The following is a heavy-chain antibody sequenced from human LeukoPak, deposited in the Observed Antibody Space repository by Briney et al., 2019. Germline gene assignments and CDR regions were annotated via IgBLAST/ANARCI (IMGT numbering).Heavy chain of an antibody. Sequence: PGGSLRLSCAASGFTFSDYYMSWIRQAPGKGLEWVSYISSSGSTIYYADSVKGRFTISRDNAKNTLYLQMNSLRAEDTAVYYCAKSTHYYDSSGHYIDYFDYWGQGTLVTVSS. V-gene: IGHV3-11*01. CDR1: GFTFSDYY. J-gene: IGHJ4*02. D-gene: IGHD3-22*01. CDR2: ISSSGSTI. CDR3: AKSTHYYDSSGHYIDYFDY.